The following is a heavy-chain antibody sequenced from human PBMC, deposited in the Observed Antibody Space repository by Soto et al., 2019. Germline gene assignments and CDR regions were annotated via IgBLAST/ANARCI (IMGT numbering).Heavy chain of an antibody. D-gene: IGHD5-18*01. V-gene: IGHV4-4*02. CDR2: IYHSGST. CDR1: GGSISSSNW. CDR3: GGWIQLKQNYYYGMDV. J-gene: IGHJ6*02. Sequence: SETLSLTCAVSGGSISSSNWWSWVRQPPGKGLEWIGEIYHSGSTNYNPSLKSRVTISVDKSKNQFSLKLSSVAAADTAVYYCGGWIQLKQNYYYGMDVWGQGTRSPSP.